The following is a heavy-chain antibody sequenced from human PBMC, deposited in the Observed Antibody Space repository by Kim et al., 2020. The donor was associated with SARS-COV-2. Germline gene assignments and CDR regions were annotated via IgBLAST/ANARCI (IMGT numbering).Heavy chain of an antibody. CDR1: GFTFSSFW. CDR3: VRGSGNFGYGMGV. J-gene: IGHJ6*02. CDR2: INNVGSAT. D-gene: IGHD3-3*01. V-gene: IGHV3-74*01. Sequence: GGSLRLSCAASGFTFSSFWMHWVRQAPGTGLMWVSRINNVGSATIYADSVKGRFTISRDNAKSTLYLQMNSLRVEDTAVYYYVRGSGNFGYGMGVWGQGTTVTVSS.